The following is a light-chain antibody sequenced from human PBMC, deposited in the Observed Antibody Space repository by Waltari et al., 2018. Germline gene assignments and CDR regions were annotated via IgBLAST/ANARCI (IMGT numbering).Light chain of an antibody. J-gene: IGKJ3*01. CDR2: DVS. V-gene: IGKV3-11*01. Sequence: EIVLTQSPATLSLSPGERATLFCRASQSVRNYLAWYQQKPGQAPRLLIYDVSNRATGIPARFSGSGSGTDFTLTISSLEPEDFAVYYCQQRSNWPPFTFGPGTKVDI. CDR3: QQRSNWPPFT. CDR1: QSVRNY.